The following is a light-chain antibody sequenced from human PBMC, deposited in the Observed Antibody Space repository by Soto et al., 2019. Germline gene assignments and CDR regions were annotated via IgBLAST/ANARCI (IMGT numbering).Light chain of an antibody. CDR2: EVS. J-gene: IGLJ3*02. CDR3: SSYTGSNTWV. V-gene: IGLV2-14*01. CDR1: SSDVGGYNY. Sequence: QAVVTQPATVSGSPGQSITISCTGTSSDVGGYNYVSWYQQHPGKAPKLMIYEVSNRPSGVSDSFSGSKSGNSASITISGLQAEDEGEYYCSSYTGSNTWVFGGATKLTVL.